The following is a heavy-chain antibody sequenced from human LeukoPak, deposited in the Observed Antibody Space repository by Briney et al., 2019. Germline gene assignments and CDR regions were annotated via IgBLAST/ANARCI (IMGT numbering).Heavy chain of an antibody. Sequence: GGSLRISCAASGFTLSSYSMHWVRQAPGKGLEFVSAISKNGRNTYYGNSMKGRFTISRDISKNTLYLQMGSLRPEDMAVYYCARVDSGSACASWGQGILVTVSS. J-gene: IGHJ1*01. V-gene: IGHV3-64*01. CDR2: ISKNGRNT. D-gene: IGHD6-19*01. CDR1: GFTLSSYS. CDR3: ARVDSGSACAS.